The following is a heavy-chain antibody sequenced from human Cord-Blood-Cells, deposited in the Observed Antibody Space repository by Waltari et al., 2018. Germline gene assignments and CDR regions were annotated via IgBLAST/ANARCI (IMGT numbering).Heavy chain of an antibody. J-gene: IGHJ4*02. CDR3: ARVAAYCGGDCPFDY. CDR2: IIPIFGTA. CDR1: GGTFSSYA. Sequence: QVQLVQSGAAVKKPGSSVKVSCKASGGTFSSYAISWVRQAPGQGLEWMGGIIPIFGTANYAQKFQGRVTITADESTSTAYMELSSLRSEDTAVYYCARVAAYCGGDCPFDYWGQGTLVTVSS. D-gene: IGHD2-21*01. V-gene: IGHV1-69*01.